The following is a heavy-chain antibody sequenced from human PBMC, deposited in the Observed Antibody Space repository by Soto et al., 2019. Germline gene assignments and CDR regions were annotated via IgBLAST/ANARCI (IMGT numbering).Heavy chain of an antibody. CDR1: GFAFNDFS. CDR3: ANSGLKFGTSSDYYFDY. Sequence: EVQLLESGGGLVQPGGSLRLSCAASGFAFNDFSMSWVRQAPGKGLEWVSSITHNSGETHYPHSLAGRFIISRDNSKRTVSLKMTNLGAGEATIYFGANSGLKFGTSSDYYFDYWGQGTLVTVSS. V-gene: IGHV3-23*01. J-gene: IGHJ4*02. CDR2: ITHNSGET. D-gene: IGHD3-22*01.